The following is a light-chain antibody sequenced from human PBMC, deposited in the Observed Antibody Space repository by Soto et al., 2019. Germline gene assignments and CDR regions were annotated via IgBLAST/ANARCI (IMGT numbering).Light chain of an antibody. J-gene: IGKJ1*01. CDR3: QQSYSTPGWT. CDR2: AAS. V-gene: IGKV1-39*01. CDR1: QSISSY. Sequence: DIQMTQSPSSLSASVGDRVTITCRASQSISSYLNWYQQKPGKAPKLLIYAASSLQSGVPSRFSGSGSGTDFTLTISSLQPEYFATYYCQQSYSTPGWTFGQGTKVEIK.